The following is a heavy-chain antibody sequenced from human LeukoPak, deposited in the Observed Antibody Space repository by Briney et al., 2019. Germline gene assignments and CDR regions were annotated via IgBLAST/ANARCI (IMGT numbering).Heavy chain of an antibody. D-gene: IGHD2-8*02. Sequence: SETLSLTCTVSGGSLNNYYWTWIRQPAGKGLEWIGRIEPSGTNDHNPSLKSRVTMSINMSKNQFSLKLSSVTAADTAVYYCARDRPLLGLDYWGQGTLVTVSS. CDR2: IEPSGTN. J-gene: IGHJ4*02. CDR1: GGSLNNYY. CDR3: ARDRPLLGLDY. V-gene: IGHV4-4*07.